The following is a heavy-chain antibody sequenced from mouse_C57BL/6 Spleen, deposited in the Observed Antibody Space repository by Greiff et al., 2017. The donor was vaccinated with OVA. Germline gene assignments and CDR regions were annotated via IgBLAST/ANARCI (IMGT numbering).Heavy chain of an antibody. J-gene: IGHJ1*03. CDR2: ISSGGSYT. D-gene: IGHD1-1*01. Sequence: EVKLMESGGDLVKPGGSLKLSCAASGFTFSSYGMSWVRQTPDKRLEWVATISSGGSYTYYPDSVKGRFTISRDNAKNTLYLQMSSLKSEDTAMYYCARHDYYGSSLLGFDVWGTGTTVTVSS. CDR3: ARHDYYGSSLLGFDV. V-gene: IGHV5-6*01. CDR1: GFTFSSYG.